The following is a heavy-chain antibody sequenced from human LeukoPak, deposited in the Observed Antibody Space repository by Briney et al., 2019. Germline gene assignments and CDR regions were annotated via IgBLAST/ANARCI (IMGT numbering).Heavy chain of an antibody. CDR1: GFTFSSYA. Sequence: GSLRLSCAASGFTFSSYAMSWIRQPPGKGLEWIGEINHSGSTNYNPSLKSRVTISVDTSKNQFSLKLSSVTAADTTVYYCARGPSYDFWSGYIPRRWFDPWGQGTLVTVSS. J-gene: IGHJ5*02. V-gene: IGHV4-34*01. D-gene: IGHD3-3*01. CDR2: INHSGST. CDR3: ARGPSYDFWSGYIPRRWFDP.